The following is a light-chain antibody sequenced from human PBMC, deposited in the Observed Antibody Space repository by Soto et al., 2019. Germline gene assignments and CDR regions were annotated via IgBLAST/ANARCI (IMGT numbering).Light chain of an antibody. Sequence: IQLTQSPSSLSASVGDRVSITCRASQGISSYLAWYQQKPGKAPKLLIYAASTLQSGVPSRFSGSGSGTDFTLTISSLQTEDFATYYCQHLNSDPFTFGPGTKVDTK. CDR1: QGISSY. CDR2: AAS. V-gene: IGKV1-9*01. CDR3: QHLNSDPFT. J-gene: IGKJ3*01.